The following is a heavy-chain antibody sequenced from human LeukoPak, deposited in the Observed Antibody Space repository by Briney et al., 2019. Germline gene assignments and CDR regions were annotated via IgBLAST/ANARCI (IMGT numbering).Heavy chain of an antibody. CDR3: TSYRLVGDNGDATHY. V-gene: IGHV1-8*01. CDR1: GYTFTSYD. CDR2: LNPNSGNT. Sequence: ASVKVSCKASGYTFTSYDVHWVRQATGQGLEWMGWLNPNSGNTGSPQKFQGRVTMTRNTSITTAYMELSSLRSEDTAVYYCTSYRLVGDNGDATHYWGQGTLVTVSS. J-gene: IGHJ4*02. D-gene: IGHD4-17*01.